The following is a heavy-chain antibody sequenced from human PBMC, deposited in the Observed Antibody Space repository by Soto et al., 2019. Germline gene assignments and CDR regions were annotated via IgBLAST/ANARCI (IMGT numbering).Heavy chain of an antibody. CDR1: GGSVSSSNW. Sequence: QVQLQESGPGLVKPSGTLSLTCAVSGGSVSSSNWWSWVRQPPGKGLEWIGEIYHSGSTNYNPSLKSRVTISVDKSKNQFSLKLSSVTAADTAVYYCARSPMMAQATYYYGMDVWGQGTTVTVSS. CDR3: ARSPMMAQATYYYGMDV. J-gene: IGHJ6*02. V-gene: IGHV4-4*02. D-gene: IGHD3-22*01. CDR2: IYHSGST.